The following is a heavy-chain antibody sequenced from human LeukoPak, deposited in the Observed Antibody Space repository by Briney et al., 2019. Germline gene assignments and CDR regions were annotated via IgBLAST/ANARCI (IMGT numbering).Heavy chain of an antibody. Sequence: ESGPTLVKPTQTLTLTCTFSGFSLSTSGVGVGWIRQPPGKALEWLALIYRNDDKRYSPSLKSRLTITKDTSKNQVVLTMTNMDPVDTATYYCAHRLCGSSYTTFDYWGQGTLVTVSS. CDR2: IYRNDDK. CDR3: AHRLCGSSYTTFDY. V-gene: IGHV2-5*01. J-gene: IGHJ4*02. CDR1: GFSLSTSGVG. D-gene: IGHD2-2*02.